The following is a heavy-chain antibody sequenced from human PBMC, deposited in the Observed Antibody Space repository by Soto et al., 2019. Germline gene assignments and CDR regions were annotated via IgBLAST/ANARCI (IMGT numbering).Heavy chain of an antibody. CDR3: ARGYCSGGSCYSFVVGLSHFDY. Sequence: VKVSCRASGYTFTSYAMHWVRQAPGQRLEWMGWINAGNGNTKYSQKFQGRVTITRDTSASTAYMELSSLRSEDTAVYYCARGYCSGGSCYSFVVGLSHFDYWGQGTLVTVS. J-gene: IGHJ4*02. V-gene: IGHV1-3*01. CDR1: GYTFTSYA. D-gene: IGHD2-15*01. CDR2: INAGNGNT.